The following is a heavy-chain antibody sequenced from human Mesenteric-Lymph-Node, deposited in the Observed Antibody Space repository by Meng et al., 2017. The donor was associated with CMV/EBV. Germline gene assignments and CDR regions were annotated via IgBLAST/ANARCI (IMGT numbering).Heavy chain of an antibody. Sequence: SETLSLTCTVSGGSISSYYWSWIRQPPGKGLEWIGYIYYSGSTNYNPSLKSRVTISVDTSKNQFSLKLSSVTAADTAVYYCARDMGWYQLPGDAFDIWGQGTMVTVSS. CDR3: ARDMGWYQLPGDAFDI. D-gene: IGHD2-2*01. CDR1: GGSISSYY. J-gene: IGHJ3*02. V-gene: IGHV4-59*01. CDR2: IYYSGST.